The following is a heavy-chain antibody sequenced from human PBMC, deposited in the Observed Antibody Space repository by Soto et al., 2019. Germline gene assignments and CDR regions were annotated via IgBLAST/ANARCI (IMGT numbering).Heavy chain of an antibody. Sequence: SETLSLTCTVSGGSISSYYWSWIRQPPGKGLEWIGYIYYSGSTNYNPSLTSRVTISVDTSKNQFSLKLSSVTAADTAVYYCAKFNWYFDLWGRGTLVTVSS. CDR2: IYYSGST. J-gene: IGHJ2*01. V-gene: IGHV4-59*12. CDR3: AKFNWYFDL. CDR1: GGSISSYY.